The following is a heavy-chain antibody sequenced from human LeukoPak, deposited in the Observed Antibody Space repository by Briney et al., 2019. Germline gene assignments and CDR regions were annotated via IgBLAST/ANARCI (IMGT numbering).Heavy chain of an antibody. J-gene: IGHJ4*02. CDR1: GYTLSELS. V-gene: IGHV1-24*01. Sequence: ASVKVSCKVSGYTLSELSIHWVRQAPGKGLEWMGGFDPEDGETIYAQKFQGRVTMSEDTSTRTAHMVLTSRRPEDPRVYYCATSPRYDYWGQGSLATVSS. CDR2: FDPEDGET. CDR3: ATSPRYDY.